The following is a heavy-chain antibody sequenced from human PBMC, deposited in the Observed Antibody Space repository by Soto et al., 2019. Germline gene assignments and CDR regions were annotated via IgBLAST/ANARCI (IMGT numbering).Heavy chain of an antibody. J-gene: IGHJ4*02. D-gene: IGHD1-26*01. CDR3: GSDGDQWDQRYLDY. V-gene: IGHV1-18*01. CDR2: INGYTGST. Sequence: QVQLVQSGAEVKKPGASVKVSCKTPGNFCSKDGISWVRQAPGQGLEWMGWINGYTGSTNYAQKFRGRVTMTTDTSTGMVYMELSSLTSDDTAIYYCGSDGDQWDQRYLDYWGQGTLVSV. CDR1: GNFCSKDG.